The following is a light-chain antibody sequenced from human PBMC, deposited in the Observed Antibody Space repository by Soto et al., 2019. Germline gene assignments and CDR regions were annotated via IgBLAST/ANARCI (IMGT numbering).Light chain of an antibody. CDR2: DAS. J-gene: IGKJ1*01. V-gene: IGKV1-33*01. CDR3: QQYGSSPRT. Sequence: DIQMTQSPSSLSASVGDRVTITCQASQNINNYLNWYQQKPGRAPKLLIYDASNLEAGVPSRFRGSGSGTDFTFTISRLQPEDIAVYFCQQYGSSPRTFGQGTKVDIK. CDR1: QNINNY.